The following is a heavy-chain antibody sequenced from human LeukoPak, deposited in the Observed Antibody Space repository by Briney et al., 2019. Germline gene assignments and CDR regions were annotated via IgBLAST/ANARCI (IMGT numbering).Heavy chain of an antibody. CDR3: ARTRVTVTTMFVWFDP. Sequence: SETLSLTCAVYGGSFSGYYWSWIRQPPGKGLEWIGEINHSGSTNYDPSLKSRVTISVDTSKNQFSLKLSSVTAAGTAVYYCARTRVTVTTMFVWFDPWGQGTLVTVSS. CDR2: INHSGST. V-gene: IGHV4-34*01. CDR1: GGSFSGYY. J-gene: IGHJ5*02. D-gene: IGHD4-17*01.